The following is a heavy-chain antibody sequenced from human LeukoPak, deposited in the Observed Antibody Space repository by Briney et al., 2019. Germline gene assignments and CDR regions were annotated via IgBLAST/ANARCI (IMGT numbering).Heavy chain of an antibody. V-gene: IGHV3-72*01. CDR3: ARASYYDSSGYLKDYFDY. CDR2: TRNKANSYTT. CDR1: GFTFSDHY. Sequence: GGSLRLSCAASGFTFSDHYIDWVPQAPGKGREWVGRTRNKANSYTTEYAASVKGRFTISRDDSKNSLYLQMNSLKTEDTAVYYCARASYYDSSGYLKDYFDYWGQGTRVTVSS. D-gene: IGHD3-22*01. J-gene: IGHJ4*02.